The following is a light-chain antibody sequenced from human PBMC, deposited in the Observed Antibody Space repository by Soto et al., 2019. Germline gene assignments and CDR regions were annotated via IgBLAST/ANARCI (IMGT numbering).Light chain of an antibody. J-gene: IGLJ1*01. CDR2: SNN. Sequence: QSVLTQPPSASGTPGQRVTISCSGSSSNIGSNTVNWYQQLPGTAPKLLIYSNNQRPSGVPDRFSGSKSGTSASLAISGLRSEDEADYYCAAWDDSLNDYVFGTGTKVTVL. CDR1: SSNIGSNT. CDR3: AAWDDSLNDYV. V-gene: IGLV1-44*01.